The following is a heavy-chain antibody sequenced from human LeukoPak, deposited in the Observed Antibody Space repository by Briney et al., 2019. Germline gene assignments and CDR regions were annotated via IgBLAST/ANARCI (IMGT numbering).Heavy chain of an antibody. D-gene: IGHD4-4*01. CDR2: IYYSGST. V-gene: IGHV4-31*03. CDR3: ARSGGGNSAPGY. Sequence: SSQTLSLTCTVSGGSISSGGYYWSWIRQHPGKGLEWIGYIYYSGSTYYNPSLKSRVTISVDTSKNQFSLKLSSVTAADTAVYYCARSGGGNSAPGYWGQGTLVTVSS. J-gene: IGHJ4*02. CDR1: GGSISSGGYY.